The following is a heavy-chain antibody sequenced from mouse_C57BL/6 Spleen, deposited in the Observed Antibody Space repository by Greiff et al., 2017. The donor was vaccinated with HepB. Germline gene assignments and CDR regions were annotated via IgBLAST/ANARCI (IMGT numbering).Heavy chain of an antibody. CDR2: INYDGSST. V-gene: IGHV5-16*01. CDR3: AKIYYGNYYYAMDY. Sequence: EVNVVESEGGLVQPGRSMKLSCTASGFTFSDYYMAWVRQVPEKGLEWVANINYDGSSTYYLDSLKSRFIISRDNAKNILYLQMSSLKSEDTATYYCAKIYYGNYYYAMDYWGQGTSVTVSS. D-gene: IGHD2-1*01. CDR1: GFTFSDYY. J-gene: IGHJ4*01.